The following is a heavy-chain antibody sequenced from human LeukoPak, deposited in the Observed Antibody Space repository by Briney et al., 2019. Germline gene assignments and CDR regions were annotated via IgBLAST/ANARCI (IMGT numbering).Heavy chain of an antibody. D-gene: IGHD2-2*01. V-gene: IGHV4-61*02. CDR1: GASISSGSYY. CDR2: IYTSGST. J-gene: IGHJ6*03. Sequence: SETLSLTCTVSGASISSGSYYWNWIRQPAGKGLEWIGRIYTSGSTNYNPSLKSRVTVSLDTSKNQFSLKLSSVTAADTAVYYCASRTPDDYYYYMDVWGKETTVTVSS. CDR3: ASRTPDDYYYYMDV.